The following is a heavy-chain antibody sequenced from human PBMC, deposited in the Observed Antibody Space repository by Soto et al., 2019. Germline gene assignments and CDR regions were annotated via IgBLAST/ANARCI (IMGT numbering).Heavy chain of an antibody. Sequence: QVQLVQSGAEVKKPGSSVKVSCKASGGTFNSYVFNWVRQAPGQGLEWMGGIISIFGTPNYGQKFQGRVTITADESTSTGFMELSSLTSEDMAIYYCAKDLGSGYDPGDYWGQGTLVNVSS. D-gene: IGHD5-12*01. CDR2: IISIFGTP. CDR3: AKDLGSGYDPGDY. CDR1: GGTFNSYV. J-gene: IGHJ4*02. V-gene: IGHV1-69*12.